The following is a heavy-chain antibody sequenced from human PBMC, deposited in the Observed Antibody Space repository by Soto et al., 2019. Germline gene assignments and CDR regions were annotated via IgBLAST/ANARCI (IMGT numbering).Heavy chain of an antibody. J-gene: IGHJ5*02. Sequence: ASVKVSCKASGYTFTSYDINWVRQATGQGLEWMGWMNPNSGNTGYAQKFQGRVTMTRNTSISTAYMELSSLRSEDTAVYYCARGAWPDDFLSGYSIELPFDPWGQGTLVTVSS. V-gene: IGHV1-8*01. CDR3: ARGAWPDDFLSGYSIELPFDP. CDR2: MNPNSGNT. D-gene: IGHD3-3*01. CDR1: GYTFTSYD.